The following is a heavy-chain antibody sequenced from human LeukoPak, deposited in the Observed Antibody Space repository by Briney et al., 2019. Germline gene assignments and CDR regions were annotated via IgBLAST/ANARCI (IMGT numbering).Heavy chain of an antibody. CDR1: GYTFTSYG. CDR3: ARVKATMTPDAFDI. Sequence: APVKVSCKASGYTFTSYGITWVRQAPGQGLEWMGWISAYNGKTNYAQKVQGRVTMTTDTSTSTAYMELRSLRSDDTAVYYCARVKATMTPDAFDIWGQGTMVTVSS. V-gene: IGHV1-18*01. D-gene: IGHD5-12*01. J-gene: IGHJ3*02. CDR2: ISAYNGKT.